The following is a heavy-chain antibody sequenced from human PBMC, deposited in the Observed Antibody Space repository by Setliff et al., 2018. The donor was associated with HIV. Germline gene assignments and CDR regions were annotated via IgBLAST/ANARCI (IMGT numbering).Heavy chain of an antibody. Sequence: PGESLKISCKGFGYTFTTYWIGWVRQMPGKGLEWMGIIHPGDSDTRYSPSFQGQVTISAAKSITTAYLHWTSLKASDSGIYYCATSITVAGGRSNQYYGMDVWGQGTTVTVSS. J-gene: IGHJ6*02. CDR1: GYTFTTYW. D-gene: IGHD1-20*01. V-gene: IGHV5-51*01. CDR2: IHPGDSDT. CDR3: ATSITVAGGRSNQYYGMDV.